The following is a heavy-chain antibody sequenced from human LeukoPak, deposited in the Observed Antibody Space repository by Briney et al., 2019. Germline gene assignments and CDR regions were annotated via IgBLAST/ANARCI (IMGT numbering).Heavy chain of an antibody. D-gene: IGHD6-19*01. CDR3: TRDVAVAGSYYFDY. V-gene: IGHV3-49*04. CDR2: IRSKAYGGTT. CDR1: GXTFGDYA. Sequence: PGGSLRLSCTASGXTFGDYAMSWVRQAPGKGLEWVGFIRSKAYGGTTEYAASVKGRFTISRDDSKSIAYLQMNSLKTEDTAVYYCTRDVAVAGSYYFDYWGQGTLVTVSS. J-gene: IGHJ4*02.